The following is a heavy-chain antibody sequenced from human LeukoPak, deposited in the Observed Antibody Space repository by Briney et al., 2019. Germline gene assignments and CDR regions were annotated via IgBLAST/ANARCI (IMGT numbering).Heavy chain of an antibody. V-gene: IGHV4-59*08. CDR1: GGSISSYY. CDR2: ISYSGST. D-gene: IGHD3-10*01. Sequence: SETLSLTCTVFGGSISSYYWSWIRQPPGRGLEWLGYISYSGSTSYNPSLKSRVTISLGTSRNQFSLELTSVTAADTAVYYCARHGSGSSLALYPWGQGTLVTVSS. CDR3: ARHGSGSSLALYP. J-gene: IGHJ5*02.